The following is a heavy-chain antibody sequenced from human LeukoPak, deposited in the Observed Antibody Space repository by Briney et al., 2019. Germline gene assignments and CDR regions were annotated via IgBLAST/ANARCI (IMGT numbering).Heavy chain of an antibody. CDR2: ISWNSGSI. CDR1: GLTFSEYA. D-gene: IGHD6-19*01. Sequence: GGSLRLSCTASGLTFSEYAMTWVRQAPGKGLEWVSGISWNSGSIGYADSVKGRFTISRDNAKNSLYLQMNSLRAEDTALYYCAKDKGAVAASGPFDYWGQGTLVTVSS. CDR3: AKDKGAVAASGPFDY. V-gene: IGHV3-9*01. J-gene: IGHJ4*02.